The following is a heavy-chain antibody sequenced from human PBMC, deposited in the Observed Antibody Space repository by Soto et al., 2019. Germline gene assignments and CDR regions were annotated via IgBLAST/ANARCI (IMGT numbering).Heavy chain of an antibody. V-gene: IGHV4-30-4*01. D-gene: IGHD1-1*01. J-gene: IGHJ6*02. Sequence: TVSGGSISSGDYYWSWIRQPPGKGLEWIGYIYYSGSTYYNPSLKSRVTISVDTSKNQFSLKLSSVTAADTAVYYCARWGTTGTLREESYYYGMDVWGQGTTVTVSS. CDR1: GGSISSGDYY. CDR2: IYYSGST. CDR3: ARWGTTGTLREESYYYGMDV.